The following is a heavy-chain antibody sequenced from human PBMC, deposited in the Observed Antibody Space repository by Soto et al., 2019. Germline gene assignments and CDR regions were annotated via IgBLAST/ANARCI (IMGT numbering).Heavy chain of an antibody. V-gene: IGHV4-39*01. CDR1: DDSINSDKYY. D-gene: IGHD3-3*01. J-gene: IGHJ5*02. CDR2: IYYRGNA. CDR3: AILGGEFTIFGVVTFAGFDP. Sequence: SETLSLTCTASDDSINSDKYYWGWIRQPQGKGLEWIGSIYYRGNAYYNPSLQTRVTISLDTSKNQFSLKLSSVTAADTAVYYCAILGGEFTIFGVVTFAGFDPWGQGTLVTVSS.